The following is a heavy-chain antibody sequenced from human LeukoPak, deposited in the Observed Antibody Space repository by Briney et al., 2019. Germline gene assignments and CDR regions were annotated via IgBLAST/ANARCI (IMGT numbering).Heavy chain of an antibody. D-gene: IGHD4/OR15-4a*01. V-gene: IGHV1-2*06. CDR3: ARGGPTYGSKYNWFDP. J-gene: IGHJ5*02. Sequence: ASVKVSCKASGYSFTGCYIHWVRQAPGQGLEWMGRINPNTGGTNYAQKFQGRVTMTRDTSITTAYMELSRLRSDDTAVYFCARGGPTYGSKYNWFDPWGLGTLVTVSS. CDR2: INPNTGGT. CDR1: GYSFTGCY.